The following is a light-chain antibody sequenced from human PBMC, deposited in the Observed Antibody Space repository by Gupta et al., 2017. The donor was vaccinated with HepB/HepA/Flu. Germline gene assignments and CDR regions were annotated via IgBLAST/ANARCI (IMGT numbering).Light chain of an antibody. J-gene: IGLJ2*01. CDR3: QSYDSSLSAV. CDR2: GNS. Sequence: SVLTQPPSASRAPLQRVSISSPVSSFNIGAGYDVHWYQQLPGTAPKLLIYGNSNRPSGVPDRFSGSKSGTSASLAITGLQAEDEADYYCQSYDSSLSAVFGGGTKLTVL. CDR1: SFNIGAGYD. V-gene: IGLV1-40*01.